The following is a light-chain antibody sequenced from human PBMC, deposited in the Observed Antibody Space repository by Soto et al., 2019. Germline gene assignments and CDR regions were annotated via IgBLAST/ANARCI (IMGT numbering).Light chain of an antibody. Sequence: EIVFTQSPATLSLSPGERATLSCRASQSVSSYLAWYQQKPGQAPRLLIYDASNRATGIPARFSGSGSGTDFTLTISSLAPEDFEVYYCQQRSNWPGTFGQGTKVDIK. CDR1: QSVSSY. V-gene: IGKV3-11*01. CDR3: QQRSNWPGT. CDR2: DAS. J-gene: IGKJ1*01.